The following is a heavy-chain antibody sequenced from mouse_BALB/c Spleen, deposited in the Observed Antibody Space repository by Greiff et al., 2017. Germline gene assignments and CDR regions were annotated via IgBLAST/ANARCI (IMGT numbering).Heavy chain of an antibody. CDR3: ARNYGNYDYFDY. Sequence: EVKLQESGGGLVQPGGSRKLSCAASGFTFSSFGMHWVRQAPEKGLEWVAYISSGSSTIYYADTVKGRFTISRDNPKNTLFLQMTSLRSEDTAMYYCARNYGNYDYFDYWGQGTTLTVSS. D-gene: IGHD2-1*01. CDR1: GFTFSSFG. V-gene: IGHV5-17*02. J-gene: IGHJ2*01. CDR2: ISSGSSTI.